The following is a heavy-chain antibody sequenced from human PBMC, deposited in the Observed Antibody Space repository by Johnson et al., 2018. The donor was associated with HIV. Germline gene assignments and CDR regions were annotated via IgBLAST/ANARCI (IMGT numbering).Heavy chain of an antibody. CDR2: ISYDGSNK. CDR1: GFTFSSYA. CDR3: ARTLGMGLVGSFDI. J-gene: IGHJ3*02. V-gene: IGHV3-30-3*01. D-gene: IGHD6-19*01. Sequence: QVKLVEFGGGVVQPGRSLRLSCAASGFTFSSYAMHWVRQAPGKGLEWVAVISYDGSNKYYADSVKGRFTISRDNSKNTLYLQMNSLRAEDTAVYYCARTLGMGLVGSFDIWGQGTMVTVSS.